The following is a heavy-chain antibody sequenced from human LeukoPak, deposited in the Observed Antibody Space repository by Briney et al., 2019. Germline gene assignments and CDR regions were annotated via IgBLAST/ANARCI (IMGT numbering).Heavy chain of an antibody. CDR3: AKDLGGTSAY. Sequence: GRSLRLSCAASGFTFSSYGMHWVRQAPGKGLEWVAVISYDGSNKYYADSVKGRFTISRDNSKNTLYLQMNSLRAEDTAVYYCAKDLGGTSAYWGQGTLVTVSS. J-gene: IGHJ4*02. V-gene: IGHV3-30*18. D-gene: IGHD4-23*01. CDR2: ISYDGSNK. CDR1: GFTFSSYG.